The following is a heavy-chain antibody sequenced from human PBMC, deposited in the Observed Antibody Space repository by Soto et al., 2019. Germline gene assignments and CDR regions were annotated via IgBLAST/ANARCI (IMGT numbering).Heavy chain of an antibody. D-gene: IGHD2-21*01. CDR1: GFSLRNYW. Sequence: EVQLVESGGGLVQPGGSLRLSCAASGFSLRNYWMSWVRQAPGKGLEWVANIKQDGSDKYYVDSGKGRFTISRDNAKNSLYLQMNSLRAEDTALYYCTRDAYDYWGQGTLVTVSS. CDR3: TRDAYDY. J-gene: IGHJ4*02. CDR2: IKQDGSDK. V-gene: IGHV3-7*01.